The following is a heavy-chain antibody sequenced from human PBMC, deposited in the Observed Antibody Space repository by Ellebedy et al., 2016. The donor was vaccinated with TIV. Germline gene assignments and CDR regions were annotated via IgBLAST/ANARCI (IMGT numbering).Heavy chain of an antibody. Sequence: GGSLRLSXAASGFTFSSYGMHWVRQAPGKGLEWVAVISYDGSNKYYADSVKGRFTISRDNSKNTLYLQMNSLRAEDTAVYYCAKVISSGPPLNDAFDIWGQGTMVTVSS. J-gene: IGHJ3*02. D-gene: IGHD6-19*01. CDR2: ISYDGSNK. V-gene: IGHV3-30*18. CDR3: AKVISSGPPLNDAFDI. CDR1: GFTFSSYG.